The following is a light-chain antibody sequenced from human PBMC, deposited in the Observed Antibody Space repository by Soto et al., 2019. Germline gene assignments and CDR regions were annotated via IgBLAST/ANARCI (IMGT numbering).Light chain of an antibody. CDR3: QQSYSTPRT. CDR1: QSISSS. J-gene: IGKJ1*01. V-gene: IGKV1-39*01. Sequence: DIQMTQSPSSLSASVGDRVTITCRASQSISSSLNWYQQKPGKAPKLLIYAASSLQSGVPSRFSGSGSGTDFTLTISSLQPEDFASYYCQQSYSTPRTFGQWTKVEIK. CDR2: AAS.